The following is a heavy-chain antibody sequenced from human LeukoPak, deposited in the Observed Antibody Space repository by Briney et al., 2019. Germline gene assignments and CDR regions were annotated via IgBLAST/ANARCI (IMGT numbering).Heavy chain of an antibody. Sequence: GASVKVSCKASGYTFTGYYMHWVRQAPGQGLEWMGWVNPNSGGTTFSQKFQGRITMTRDTSISTVYMELSRLRSDDTAVFYCAGHGEVDAFDIWGQGTMVTVSS. CDR1: GYTFTGYY. V-gene: IGHV1-2*02. J-gene: IGHJ3*02. CDR3: AGHGEVDAFDI. CDR2: VNPNSGGT.